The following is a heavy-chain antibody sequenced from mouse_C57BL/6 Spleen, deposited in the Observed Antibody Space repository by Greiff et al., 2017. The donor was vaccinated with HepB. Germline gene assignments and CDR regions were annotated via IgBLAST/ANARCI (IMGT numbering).Heavy chain of an antibody. CDR3: AKLTGTGGYFDY. CDR1: GYTFTSYW. V-gene: IGHV1-69*01. D-gene: IGHD4-1*01. J-gene: IGHJ2*01. Sequence: QVQLQQPGAELVMPGASVKLSCKASGYTFTSYWMHWVKQRPGQGLEWIGEIDPSDSYTNYNQKFKGKSTLTVDKSSSTAYMQLSRLTSEDSAVYYCAKLTGTGGYFDYWGQGTTLTVSS. CDR2: IDPSDSYT.